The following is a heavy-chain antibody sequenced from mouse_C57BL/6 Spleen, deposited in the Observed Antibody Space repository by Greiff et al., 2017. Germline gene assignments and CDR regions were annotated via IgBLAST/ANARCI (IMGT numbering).Heavy chain of an antibody. CDR3: ASRIYYDPTGYAMDY. CDR1: GYAFSSSW. V-gene: IGHV1-82*01. CDR2: IYPGDGDT. J-gene: IGHJ4*01. D-gene: IGHD2-4*01. Sequence: QVQLQQSGPELVKPGASVKISCKASGYAFSSSWMNWVKQRPGKGLEWIGRIYPGDGDTNYNGKFKGKATLTADKSSSTAYMQLSSLTSEDSAVYVCASRIYYDPTGYAMDYWGQGTSVTVSS.